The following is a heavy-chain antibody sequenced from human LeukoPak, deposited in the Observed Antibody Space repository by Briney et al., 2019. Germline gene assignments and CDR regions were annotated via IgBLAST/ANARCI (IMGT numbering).Heavy chain of an antibody. D-gene: IGHD1-20*01. CDR3: AKDCELGINWNPFDY. J-gene: IGHJ4*02. CDR1: GFTFSSYG. V-gene: IGHV3-30*02. CDR2: IRFDASKI. Sequence: QAGGSLRLSCAASGFTFSSYGMHWVRQAPGKGLEGVAFIRFDASKIYYADSVKGRFTISRDNSKNTLYLQMNSLRAEDTAVYYCAKDCELGINWNPFDYWGQGTLVTVSS.